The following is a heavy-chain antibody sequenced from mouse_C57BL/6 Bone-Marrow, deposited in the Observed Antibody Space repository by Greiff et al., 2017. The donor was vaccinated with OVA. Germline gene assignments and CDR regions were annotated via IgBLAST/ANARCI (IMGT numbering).Heavy chain of an antibody. CDR1: GYTFTSYW. CDR2: IHPNSGST. Sequence: QVQLQQPGAELVKPGASVKLSCKASGYTFTSYWMHWVKQRPGQGLEWIGMIHPNSGSTNYNEKFKSKATLTVDKSSSTAYMQLSSLISEDSAVYYCARRGLDSSGYFPFAYWGQGTLVTVSA. CDR3: ARRGLDSSGYFPFAY. J-gene: IGHJ3*01. D-gene: IGHD3-2*02. V-gene: IGHV1-64*01.